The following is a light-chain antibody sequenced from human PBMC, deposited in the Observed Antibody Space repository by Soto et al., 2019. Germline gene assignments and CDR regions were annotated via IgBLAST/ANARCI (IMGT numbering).Light chain of an antibody. V-gene: IGKV1-9*01. CDR3: QQLNSYLLT. CDR2: AAS. CDR1: QGISNY. J-gene: IGKJ4*01. Sequence: DIQLTQSPSFLSASVGDRVTITCRASQGISNYLAWYQRKPGKAPKLLIYAASTLQSGVPSRFSGSGSGTEFTLKFCSLQPEDSAAYYCQQLNSYLLTFGGGTKVDIK.